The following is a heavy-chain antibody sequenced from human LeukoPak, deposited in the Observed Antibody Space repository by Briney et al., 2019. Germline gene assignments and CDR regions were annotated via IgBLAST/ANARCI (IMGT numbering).Heavy chain of an antibody. V-gene: IGHV1-18*01. CDR1: GYTFTSYG. D-gene: IGHD2-2*01. CDR3: ARILPAARRNDWSFIIDN. Sequence: ASVKVSCKASGYTFTSYGISWVRQAPGQGLEWMGWISAYNGNTNYAQKLQGRVTMTRNTSISTAHMELSSLRSEDTAVYYRARILPAARRNDWSFIIDNWGQGTLVTVSS. J-gene: IGHJ4*02. CDR2: ISAYNGNT.